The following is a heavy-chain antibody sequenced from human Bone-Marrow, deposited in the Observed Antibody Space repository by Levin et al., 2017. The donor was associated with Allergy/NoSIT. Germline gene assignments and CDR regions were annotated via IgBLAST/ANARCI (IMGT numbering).Heavy chain of an antibody. CDR1: SYSFTSYG. J-gene: IGHJ6*02. Sequence: GESLKISCKASSYSFTSYGISWVRQAPGQGLEWMGWIIAYNGNTNFAQKFQGRVTMTTDTSTSTAYLELRSLRSDDTAIYYCARAPTDTTFGMDVWGQGTTVTVSS. V-gene: IGHV1-18*01. CDR2: IIAYNGNT. CDR3: ARAPTDTTFGMDV. D-gene: IGHD1-14*01.